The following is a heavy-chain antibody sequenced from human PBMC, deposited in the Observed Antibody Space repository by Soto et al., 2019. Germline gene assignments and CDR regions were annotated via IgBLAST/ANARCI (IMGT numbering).Heavy chain of an antibody. CDR3: AKDAGYNWNAVFDN. D-gene: IGHD1-20*01. Sequence: GGSLRLSCVASGFTFSSYAMSWVRQAPGKGLEWVSAMTRSGGSTYYADSVKGRFTIPRDNSKNTLYLQMNSLRADDTAVYYCAKDAGYNWNAVFDNWGQGTLVTVSS. CDR1: GFTFSSYA. CDR2: MTRSGGST. V-gene: IGHV3-23*01. J-gene: IGHJ4*02.